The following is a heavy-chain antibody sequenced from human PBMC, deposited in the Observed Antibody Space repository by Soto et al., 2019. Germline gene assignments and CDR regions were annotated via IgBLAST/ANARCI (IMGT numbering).Heavy chain of an antibody. CDR3: EEDRGIIFKAGDAFDV. CDR2: ISDSGDRT. Sequence: EVQLMESGGGLVQPGGSLRLSCASSGFTLSMSAVNWVRQAPGKGLEWVSYISDSGDRTYYADSVKGRFTISRDRSKNMGTLKVDSLRAEDTVVYDFEEDRGIIFKAGDAFDVGGQGKKVTVS. D-gene: IGHD3-16*02. J-gene: IGHJ3*01. CDR1: GFTLSMSA. V-gene: IGHV3-23*01.